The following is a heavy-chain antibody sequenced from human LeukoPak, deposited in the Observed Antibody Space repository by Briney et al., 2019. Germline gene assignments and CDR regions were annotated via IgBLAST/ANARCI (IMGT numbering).Heavy chain of an antibody. D-gene: IGHD3-10*02. Sequence: TGGSLRLSCAASGFTFSSYSMNWVRQAPGKGLEWVSSMSSSSRYIFYADSVKGRFTISRDNAKNSLYLQMNSLRAEDTAVYYCAELGITMIGGVWGKGTTVTISS. CDR2: MSSSSRYI. V-gene: IGHV3-21*01. CDR3: AELGITMIGGV. J-gene: IGHJ6*04. CDR1: GFTFSSYS.